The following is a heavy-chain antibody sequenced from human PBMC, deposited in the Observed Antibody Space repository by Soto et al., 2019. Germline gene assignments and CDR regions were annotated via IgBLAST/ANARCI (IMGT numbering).Heavy chain of an antibody. D-gene: IGHD6-19*01. Sequence: SETLSLTCTVSGDSISNYYWSWIRQPPGRGLEWIGYIHDSGNINYNPSLKSRVTISVHTSKNQFSLKLSSVTAADTAVYYCARIPVAGPFDSWGQGTLVTVSS. J-gene: IGHJ4*02. CDR1: GDSISNYY. CDR3: ARIPVAGPFDS. V-gene: IGHV4-59*12. CDR2: IHDSGNI.